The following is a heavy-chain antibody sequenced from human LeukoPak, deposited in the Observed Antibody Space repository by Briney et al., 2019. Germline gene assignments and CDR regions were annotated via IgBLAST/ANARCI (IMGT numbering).Heavy chain of an antibody. J-gene: IGHJ4*02. CDR2: IYTSGST. D-gene: IGHD3-10*01. CDR3: ARDGGGLYYYGSGSYFAIDY. Sequence: KTSETLSLTCTVSGGSISSYYWSWIRQPAGKGLEWIGRIYTSGSTNYNPSLKSRVTMSVDTSKNQFSLKLSSVTAADTAVYYCARDGGGLYYYGSGSYFAIDYWGQGTLVTVSS. V-gene: IGHV4-4*07. CDR1: GGSISSYY.